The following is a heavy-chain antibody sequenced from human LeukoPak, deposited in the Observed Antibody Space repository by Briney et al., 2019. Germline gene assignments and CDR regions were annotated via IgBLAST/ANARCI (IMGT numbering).Heavy chain of an antibody. CDR1: GGTFSSYA. V-gene: IGHV1-69*13. CDR2: IIPIFGTA. CDR3: ARGSDCSSTSCYLFGAFDI. Sequence: ASVKVSCKASGGTFSSYAISWVRQAPGQGLGWMGGIIPIFGTANYAQKFQGRVTITADESTSTAYMELSSLRSEDTAVYYCARGSDCSSTSCYLFGAFDIWGQGTMVTVSS. J-gene: IGHJ3*02. D-gene: IGHD2-2*01.